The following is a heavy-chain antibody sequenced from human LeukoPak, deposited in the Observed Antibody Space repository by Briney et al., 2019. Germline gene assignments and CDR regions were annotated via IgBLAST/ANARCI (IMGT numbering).Heavy chain of an antibody. V-gene: IGHV3-53*01. D-gene: IGHD6-13*01. CDR2: IYSGGST. J-gene: IGHJ4*02. Sequence: PGGSLRLSCAASGFTVSSNYMSWVRQAPGKGLEWVSVIYSGGSTYYADSVKGRFTISRDNSKNTLYLQMNSLRAEDTAVYYCARETPRIAAAGLDYWGQGTLVTASS. CDR3: ARETPRIAAAGLDY. CDR1: GFTVSSNY.